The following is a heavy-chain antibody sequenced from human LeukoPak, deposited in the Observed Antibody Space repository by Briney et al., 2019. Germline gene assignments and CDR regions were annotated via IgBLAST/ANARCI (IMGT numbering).Heavy chain of an antibody. CDR3: ARGPDYYDSSGYRGAFDI. CDR2: ISWNSGSI. Sequence: GRSLRLSCAASGFTFDDYAMPWVRQAPGKGLEWVSGISWNSGSIGYADSVKGRFTISRDNAKNSLYLQMNSLRAEDTALYYCARGPDYYDSSGYRGAFDIWGQGTMVTVSS. D-gene: IGHD3-22*01. V-gene: IGHV3-9*01. J-gene: IGHJ3*02. CDR1: GFTFDDYA.